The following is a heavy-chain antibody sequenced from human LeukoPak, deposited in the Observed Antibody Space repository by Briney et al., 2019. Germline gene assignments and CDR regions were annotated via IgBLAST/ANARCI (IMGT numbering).Heavy chain of an antibody. Sequence: HPGGSLRLSCAASGFTFSSYAMSWVRQAPGKGLEWVSAISGSGGSTYYADSVKGRFTISRDNSKNTLYLQMNSLRAEDTAVYYCAKDWDYDILTGDRGGYYFDYWGQGTLVTVSS. J-gene: IGHJ4*02. CDR2: ISGSGGST. CDR3: AKDWDYDILTGDRGGYYFDY. CDR1: GFTFSSYA. V-gene: IGHV3-23*01. D-gene: IGHD3-9*01.